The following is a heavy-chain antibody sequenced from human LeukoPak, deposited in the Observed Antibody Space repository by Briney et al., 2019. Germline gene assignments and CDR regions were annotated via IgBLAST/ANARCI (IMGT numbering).Heavy chain of an antibody. CDR1: GFTFSSYW. Sequence: GGSLRLSCAASGFTFSSYWMSWVRQAPGKGLEWVAFIRYDGSNKYYADSVKGRFTISRDNSKNTLYLQMNSLRAEDTGVYYCARDFYDGFALDYWGQGTLVTVSS. CDR3: ARDFYDGFALDY. J-gene: IGHJ4*02. CDR2: IRYDGSNK. D-gene: IGHD2/OR15-2a*01. V-gene: IGHV3-30*02.